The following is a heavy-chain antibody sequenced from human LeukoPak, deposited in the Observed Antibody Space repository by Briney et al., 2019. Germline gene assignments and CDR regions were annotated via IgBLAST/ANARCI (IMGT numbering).Heavy chain of an antibody. Sequence: GGSLRLSCAASGFTFSSYDMNWVRQAPGKGLQWVSDISSSGTTIYYADSVKGRFTISRDNAKNSLYLQMNSLRAEDTAVYYCARRYCSTTSCLFDNWGQGTLVTVSS. J-gene: IGHJ4*02. CDR3: ARRYCSTTSCLFDN. CDR2: ISSSGTTI. V-gene: IGHV3-48*03. D-gene: IGHD2-2*01. CDR1: GFTFSSYD.